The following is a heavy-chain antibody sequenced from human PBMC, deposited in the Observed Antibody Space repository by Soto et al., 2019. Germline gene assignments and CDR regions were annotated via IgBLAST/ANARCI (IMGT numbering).Heavy chain of an antibody. Sequence: ESGPTLVNPTQTLTLTCTFSGFSLSTSGVGVGWIRQPPGKALEWLALIYWNDDKRYSPSLKSRLTITKDTSKNQVVLTMTNMDPVDTATYYCAHRQNGFGEGPGRFDYWGQGTLVTVSS. CDR2: IYWNDDK. CDR1: GFSLSTSGVG. D-gene: IGHD3-10*01. J-gene: IGHJ4*02. V-gene: IGHV2-5*01. CDR3: AHRQNGFGEGPGRFDY.